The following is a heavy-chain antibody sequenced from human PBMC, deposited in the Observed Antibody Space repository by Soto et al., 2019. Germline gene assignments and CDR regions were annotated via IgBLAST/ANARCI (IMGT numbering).Heavy chain of an antibody. V-gene: IGHV3-15*01. CDR1: GFTFSNAW. J-gene: IGHJ4*02. CDR3: TTQEYYDFWSGPSHVDY. Sequence: GGSLRLSCAASGFTFSNAWMSWVRQAPGKGLEWVGRIKSKTDGGTTGYAAPVKGRFTISRDDSKNTLYLQMNSLKTEDTAVYYCTTQEYYDFWSGPSHVDYWGQGTLVTVSS. D-gene: IGHD3-3*01. CDR2: IKSKTDGGTT.